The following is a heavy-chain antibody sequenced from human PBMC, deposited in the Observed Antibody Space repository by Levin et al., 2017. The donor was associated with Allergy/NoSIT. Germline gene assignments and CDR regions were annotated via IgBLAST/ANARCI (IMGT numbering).Heavy chain of an antibody. J-gene: IGHJ4*02. Sequence: GGSLRLSCTASGFTFGDYAMSWFRQAPGKGLEWVGFIRSKAYGGTTEYAASVKGRFTISRDDSKSIAYLQMNSLKTEDTAVYYCTRDSKLGVAPSDYWGQGTLVTVSS. V-gene: IGHV3-49*03. CDR3: TRDSKLGVAPSDY. CDR1: GFTFGDYA. D-gene: IGHD5-24*01. CDR2: IRSKAYGGTT.